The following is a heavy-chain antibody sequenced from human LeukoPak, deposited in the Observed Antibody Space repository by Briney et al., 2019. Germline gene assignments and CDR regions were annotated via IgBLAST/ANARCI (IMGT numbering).Heavy chain of an antibody. J-gene: IGHJ4*02. V-gene: IGHV3-21*01. Sequence: PGGSLRLSCAASGFTFSSYSMNWVRQAPGKGLEWVSSISSSSSYIYYADSVKGRFTISRDNAKKSLYLQLNSLRAEDTAVYYCAREGKLGYCSGGSCYSHFDYWGQGTLVTVSS. D-gene: IGHD2-15*01. CDR1: GFTFSSYS. CDR3: AREGKLGYCSGGSCYSHFDY. CDR2: ISSSSSYI.